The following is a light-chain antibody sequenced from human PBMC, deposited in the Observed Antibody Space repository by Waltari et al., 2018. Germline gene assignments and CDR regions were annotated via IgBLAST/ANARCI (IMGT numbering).Light chain of an antibody. J-gene: IGKJ1*01. CDR2: GTS. CDR3: QQYASTPPT. CDR1: QSIGSY. Sequence: VVLTQSPGTLSLSPGEGATLSCRASQSIGSYLGWYQQKPGQAPRPLISGTSSRATGIPDRFIGSGSGTDFTLTISSLEPEDFAVYYCQQYASTPPTFGQGTKLE. V-gene: IGKV3-20*01.